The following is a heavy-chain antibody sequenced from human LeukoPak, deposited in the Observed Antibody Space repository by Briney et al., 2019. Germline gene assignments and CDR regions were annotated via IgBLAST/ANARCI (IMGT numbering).Heavy chain of an antibody. Sequence: ASVKVSCKASGYTFTSYDINWVRQATGQGLEWMGWMNPNSGNTGYAQKFQGRVTMTRNTSISTAYMELSSLRSEDTAVYYCARGDSVAGTREFYGYWGQGTLVTVSS. CDR1: GYTFTSYD. CDR2: MNPNSGNT. J-gene: IGHJ4*02. CDR3: ARGDSVAGTREFYGY. D-gene: IGHD1-1*01. V-gene: IGHV1-8*01.